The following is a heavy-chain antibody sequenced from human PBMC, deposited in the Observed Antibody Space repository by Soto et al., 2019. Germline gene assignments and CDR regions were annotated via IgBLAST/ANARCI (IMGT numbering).Heavy chain of an antibody. CDR3: ARDLGYYDSSGYFDY. CDR1: GFTFSDYY. CDR2: ISSSDNII. Sequence: PGGSLRLASAASGFTFSDYYMSWIRQAAGKGREWVSYISSSDNIIYYADSVKGRFTISRDNAKNSLYLQVNSLRAEDTAVYYCARDLGYYDSSGYFDYWGLGT. D-gene: IGHD3-22*01. V-gene: IGHV3-11*01. J-gene: IGHJ4*02.